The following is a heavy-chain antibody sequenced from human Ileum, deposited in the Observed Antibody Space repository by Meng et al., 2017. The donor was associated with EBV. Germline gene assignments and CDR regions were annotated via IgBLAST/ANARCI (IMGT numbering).Heavy chain of an antibody. CDR3: ARGRRFGSGRYALDY. J-gene: IGHJ4*02. Sequence: QVQLQESGPGLVKPSGTLSLICPVSGASIGSSYWWTWVLQPPEKGLEWIGEIYHSGSTNYNPSLKSRLTLSLDKSKSQFSLELISVTAADTAVYYCARGRRFGSGRYALDYWGQGTLVTVSS. V-gene: IGHV4-4*02. CDR2: IYHSGST. D-gene: IGHD3-10*01. CDR1: GASIGSSYW.